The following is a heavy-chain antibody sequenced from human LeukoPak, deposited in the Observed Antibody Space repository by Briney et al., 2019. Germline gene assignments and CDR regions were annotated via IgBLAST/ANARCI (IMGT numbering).Heavy chain of an antibody. Sequence: GGSLRLSCAASGFTFSSYGMHWVHQAPGKGLEWVAFIRYDGSNKYYADSVKGRFTISRDNSKNTLYLQMNSLRAEDTAVYYCATDYYDSSGYFVATGYWGQGTLVTVSS. CDR3: ATDYYDSSGYFVATGY. V-gene: IGHV3-30*02. CDR1: GFTFSSYG. CDR2: IRYDGSNK. D-gene: IGHD3-22*01. J-gene: IGHJ4*02.